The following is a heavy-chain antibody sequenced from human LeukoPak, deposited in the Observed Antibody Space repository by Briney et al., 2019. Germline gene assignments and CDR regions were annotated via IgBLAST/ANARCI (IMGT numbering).Heavy chain of an antibody. D-gene: IGHD6-13*01. V-gene: IGHV4-39*07. J-gene: IGHJ3*02. Sequence: SETLSLTCTVSGGSISSSTYYWGWIRQPPGKGLEWIGSIYYSGSTYYNPSLKSRVTISVDRSKNQFSLKLSSVTAADTAVYYCARVGQQRSPVDAFDIWGQGTMVTVSS. CDR2: IYYSGST. CDR1: GGSISSSTYY. CDR3: ARVGQQRSPVDAFDI.